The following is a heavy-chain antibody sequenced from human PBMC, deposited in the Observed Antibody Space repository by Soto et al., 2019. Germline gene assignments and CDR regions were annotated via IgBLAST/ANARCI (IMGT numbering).Heavy chain of an antibody. Sequence: GGSLRLSCAASGFTFSSYTMNWVRQAPGKGLEWLSCISSRSGVIYYADSVKGRFTISRDNAKNSLYLQMNNLRAEDTAVYYCATSVGNREGYANFDYWGQGTLVTVSS. CDR1: GFTFSSYT. D-gene: IGHD5-18*01. J-gene: IGHJ4*02. CDR2: ISSRSGVI. V-gene: IGHV3-48*01. CDR3: ATSVGNREGYANFDY.